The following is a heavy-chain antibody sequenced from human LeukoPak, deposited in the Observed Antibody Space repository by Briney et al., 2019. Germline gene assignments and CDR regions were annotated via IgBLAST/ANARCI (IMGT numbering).Heavy chain of an antibody. CDR1: GGTFSSYA. D-gene: IGHD5-24*01. CDR3: ARVSGGYIKLEYNWFDP. V-gene: IGHV1-69*13. CDR2: IIPIFGTA. J-gene: IGHJ5*02. Sequence: SVKVSCRASGGTFSSYAISWVRQAPGQGLEWMGGIIPIFGTANYAQKFQGRVTITADESTSTAYMELSSLRSEDTAVYYCARVSGGYIKLEYNWFDPWGQGTLVTVSS.